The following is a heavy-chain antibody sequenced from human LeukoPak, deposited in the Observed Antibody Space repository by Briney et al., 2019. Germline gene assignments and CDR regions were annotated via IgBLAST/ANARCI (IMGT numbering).Heavy chain of an antibody. J-gene: IGHJ4*02. V-gene: IGHV1-18*01. Sequence: GASVKVPCKASGYSFSIYGITWARQAPGQGLEYLGWISASDGTTNYAQKVQDRVTMTTDTPTSTAYLELRSLRSEDTAVYYCARCGAAVTTHFSHWGQGTLVTVSS. CDR3: ARCGAAVTTHFSH. D-gene: IGHD4-17*01. CDR2: ISASDGTT. CDR1: GYSFSIYG.